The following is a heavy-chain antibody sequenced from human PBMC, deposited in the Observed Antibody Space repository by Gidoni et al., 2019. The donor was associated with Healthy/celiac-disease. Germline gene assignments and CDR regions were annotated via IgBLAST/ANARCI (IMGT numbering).Heavy chain of an antibody. CDR3: AKARGITMIVVVINPIDY. J-gene: IGHJ4*02. CDR2: ISGSGGST. V-gene: IGHV3-23*01. CDR1: GFTFSSYA. D-gene: IGHD3-22*01. Sequence: EVQLLESGGGLVQPGGSLRLSCADSGFTFSSYARSWVRQAPGKGLEWVSAISGSGGSTYYADSVKGRFTISRDNSKNTLYLQMNSLRAEDTAVYYCAKARGITMIVVVINPIDYWGQGTLVTVSS.